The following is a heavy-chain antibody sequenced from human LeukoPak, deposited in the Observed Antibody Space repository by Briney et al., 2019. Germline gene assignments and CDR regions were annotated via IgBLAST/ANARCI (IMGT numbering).Heavy chain of an antibody. D-gene: IGHD3-3*01. V-gene: IGHV4-39*07. CDR2: IYYSGST. Sequence: SSETLSLTCTVSGGSISSSSYYWGWIRQPPGKGLEWIGSIYYSGSTYYNPSLKSRVTISVDTSKNQFSLKLSSVTAADTAVYYCARGPPSVAIWSGYYNWFDPWGQGTLVTVSS. CDR1: GGSISSSSYY. J-gene: IGHJ5*02. CDR3: ARGPPSVAIWSGYYNWFDP.